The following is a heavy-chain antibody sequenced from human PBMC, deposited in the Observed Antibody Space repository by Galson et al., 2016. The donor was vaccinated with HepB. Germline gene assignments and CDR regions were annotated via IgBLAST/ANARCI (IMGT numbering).Heavy chain of an antibody. CDR1: GFTFSSYG. D-gene: IGHD5-18*01. V-gene: IGHV3-30*18. Sequence: LRLSCAASGFTFSSYGMHWVRQAPGKGLEWVAFVSYDGFNEYYADSVKGRFTISSDNSKNTLYLQMNSLRAEDTALYYCAKDHRAYSYGHHYFDYWGQGTLVIVSS. CDR3: AKDHRAYSYGHHYFDY. J-gene: IGHJ4*02. CDR2: VSYDGFNE.